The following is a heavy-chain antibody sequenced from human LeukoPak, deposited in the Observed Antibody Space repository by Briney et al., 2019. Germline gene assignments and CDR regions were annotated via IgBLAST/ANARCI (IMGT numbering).Heavy chain of an antibody. D-gene: IGHD6-13*01. Sequence: GESLKISCKGSGYSFTSYWIGWVRQMPGKGLEWVGIIYPGDSDTRYSPSFQGQVTISADKSISTAYLQWSSLKASDTAMYYCARSSSWYSGALDYWGQGTLVTVSS. CDR1: GYSFTSYW. V-gene: IGHV5-51*01. CDR3: ARSSSWYSGALDY. J-gene: IGHJ4*02. CDR2: IYPGDSDT.